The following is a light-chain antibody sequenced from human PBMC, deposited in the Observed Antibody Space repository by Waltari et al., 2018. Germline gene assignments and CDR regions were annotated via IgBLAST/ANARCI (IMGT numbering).Light chain of an antibody. Sequence: AIRMTQSPSSFSASTGDRVTITCRASQGTSSYLAWYQQKPGKAPKLLIYAASTLQSGVPSRFSGSGSWTDFTLTISCLQSEDFATYYCQQYYSYPRTFGQGTKVEIE. J-gene: IGKJ1*01. CDR1: QGTSSY. V-gene: IGKV1-8*01. CDR2: AAS. CDR3: QQYYSYPRT.